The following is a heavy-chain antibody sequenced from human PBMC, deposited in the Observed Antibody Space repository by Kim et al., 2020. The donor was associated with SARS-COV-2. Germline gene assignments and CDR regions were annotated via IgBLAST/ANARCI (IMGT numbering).Heavy chain of an antibody. D-gene: IGHD3-22*01. J-gene: IGHJ4*01. V-gene: IGHV4-34*01. Sequence: SETLSLTCAVYGGSFSGYYWSWIRQPPGKGLEWIGEINHSGSTNYNPSLKSRVTISVDTSKNQFSLKLSSVTAADTAVYYCARGPLYYYDSSGSKALDY. CDR2: INHSGST. CDR3: ARGPLYYYDSSGSKALDY. CDR1: GGSFSGYY.